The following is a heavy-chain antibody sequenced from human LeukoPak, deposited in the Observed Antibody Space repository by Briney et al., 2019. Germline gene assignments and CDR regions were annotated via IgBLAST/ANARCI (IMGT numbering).Heavy chain of an antibody. CDR1: GFTFSSYS. J-gene: IGHJ4*02. Sequence: GGSLRLSCAASGFTFSSYSMNWVRQAPGKGLEWVSSISSSSSYIYYADSVKGRFTISRDNAKNSLYLQMNSLRAEDTAVYYCARELGAAAGTGDYWGQGTLVTASS. CDR3: ARELGAAAGTGDY. CDR2: ISSSSSYI. V-gene: IGHV3-21*01. D-gene: IGHD6-13*01.